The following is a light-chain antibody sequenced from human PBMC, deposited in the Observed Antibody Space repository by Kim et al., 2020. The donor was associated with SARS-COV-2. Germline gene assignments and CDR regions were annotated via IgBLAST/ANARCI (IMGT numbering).Light chain of an antibody. CDR2: SNN. Sequence: GPRVTISCSGSSSNIGSNTVNWYQQLPGTAPKLLIYSNNQRPSGVPDQFSGSKSGTSASLAISGLQSEDEADYYYAAWDDSLNGPVFGGGTQLTVL. J-gene: IGLJ3*02. CDR3: AAWDDSLNGPV. CDR1: SSNIGSNT. V-gene: IGLV1-44*01.